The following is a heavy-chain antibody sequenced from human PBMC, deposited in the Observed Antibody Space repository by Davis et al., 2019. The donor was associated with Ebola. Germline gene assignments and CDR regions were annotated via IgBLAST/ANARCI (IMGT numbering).Heavy chain of an antibody. CDR3: ARSALSGNYFAGEDY. Sequence: PSETLSLTCTLSGVSISSHYWSWYRQPPGKGLEWIGYTSYRGNTNYNPSLKSRVSISIDTSKNQFSLKLNSLTAADTAVYYCARSALSGNYFAGEDYWGQGTLVTISS. V-gene: IGHV4-59*11. CDR2: TSYRGNT. CDR1: GVSISSHY. J-gene: IGHJ4*02. D-gene: IGHD1-26*01.